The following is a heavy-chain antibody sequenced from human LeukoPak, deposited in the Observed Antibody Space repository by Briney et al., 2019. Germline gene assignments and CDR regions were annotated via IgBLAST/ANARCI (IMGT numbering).Heavy chain of an antibody. CDR2: FDPEDGET. J-gene: IGHJ4*02. V-gene: IGHV1-24*01. CDR1: GCTLTELS. D-gene: IGHD5-12*01. Sequence: ASVKVSCKVSGCTLTELSMHWVRQAPGKGLEWMGGFDPEDGETIYAQKFQGRVTMTEGTSTDTAYMELSSLRSEDTAVYYCATPRGGYGFDYWGQGTLVTVSS. CDR3: ATPRGGYGFDY.